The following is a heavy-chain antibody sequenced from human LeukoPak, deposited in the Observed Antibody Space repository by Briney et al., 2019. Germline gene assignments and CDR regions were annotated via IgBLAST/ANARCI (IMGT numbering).Heavy chain of an antibody. V-gene: IGHV4-4*09. J-gene: IGHJ4*02. CDR1: GGSISSYY. Sequence: PSETLSLTCTVSGGSISSYYWSWIRQPPGKGLEWIGYIYTSGSTNYNPSLKSRVTISVDTSKNQCSLKLSSVTAADTAVYYCARYGGNLIDYWGQGTLVTVSS. CDR3: ARYGGNLIDY. D-gene: IGHD4-23*01. CDR2: IYTSGST.